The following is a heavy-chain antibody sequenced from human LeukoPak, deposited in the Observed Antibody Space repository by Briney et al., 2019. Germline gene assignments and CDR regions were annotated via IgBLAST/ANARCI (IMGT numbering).Heavy chain of an antibody. D-gene: IGHD1-26*01. V-gene: IGHV3-23*01. Sequence: GGSLRLSCGASGFTFSSYAMSWVRQAPGKGLEWVSVITSSGASTYYADSVKGRFTISRDNSKNTLYLQMNSLRAEDTAVYYCAKGGATILSAFDIWGQGTMVTLSS. CDR1: GFTFSSYA. CDR3: AKGGATILSAFDI. CDR2: ITSSGAST. J-gene: IGHJ3*02.